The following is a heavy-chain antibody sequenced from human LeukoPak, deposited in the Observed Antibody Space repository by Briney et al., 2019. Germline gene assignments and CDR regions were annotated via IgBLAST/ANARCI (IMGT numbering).Heavy chain of an antibody. V-gene: IGHV1-69*01. CDR2: IIPIFGTA. CDR3: ASLEGGYETRYYYYMDV. D-gene: IGHD5-12*01. J-gene: IGHJ6*03. CDR1: GGTFSSYA. Sequence: ASVKVSCKASGGTFSSYAISWVRQAPGQGLEWMGGIIPIFGTANYAQKFQGRVTITADESTSTAYMELSSLRSEDTAVHYCASLEGGYETRYYYYMDVWGKGTTVTVSS.